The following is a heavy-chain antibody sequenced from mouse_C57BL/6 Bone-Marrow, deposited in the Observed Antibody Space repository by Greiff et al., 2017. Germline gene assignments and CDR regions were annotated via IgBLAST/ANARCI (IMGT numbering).Heavy chain of an antibody. CDR1: GYTFTDYY. V-gene: IGHV1-26*01. J-gene: IGHJ2*01. CDR2: INPNNGGT. D-gene: IGHD2-4*01. Sequence: VQLQQPGAELVKPGASVKISCKASGYTFTDYYMNWVKQSHGKSLEWIGDINPNNGGTSYNQKFKGKATLTVDKSSSTAYMELRSLTSEDSAVYYCARWGDYDGTGFDYWGQGTTLTVSS. CDR3: ARWGDYDGTGFDY.